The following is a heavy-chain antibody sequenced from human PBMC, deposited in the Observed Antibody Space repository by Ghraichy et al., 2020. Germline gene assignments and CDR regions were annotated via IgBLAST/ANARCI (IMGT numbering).Heavy chain of an antibody. CDR1: GYTFTSYD. Sequence: ASVKVSCKASGYTFTSYDINWVRQATGQGLEWMGWMNPNSGNTGYAQKFQGRVTMTRNTSISTAYMELSSLRSEDTAVYYCARGGGDSYYDFWSGYWSRSKQRNWFDPWGQGTLVTVSS. CDR3: ARGGGDSYYDFWSGYWSRSKQRNWFDP. CDR2: MNPNSGNT. V-gene: IGHV1-8*01. D-gene: IGHD3-3*01. J-gene: IGHJ5*02.